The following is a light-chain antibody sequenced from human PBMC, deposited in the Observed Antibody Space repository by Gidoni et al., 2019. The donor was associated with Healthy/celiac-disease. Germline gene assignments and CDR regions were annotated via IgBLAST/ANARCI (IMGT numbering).Light chain of an antibody. J-gene: IGKJ2*01. V-gene: IGKV3-20*01. CDR2: GAS. Sequence: IVLTPSPGTLSLSPGERATLSCRASQSVSSSYLAWYQQKPGQAHRLLIYGASSRATGIPDRFSGSGSGTDFTLTISRLEPEDFAVYYCQQCGSSPPVTFGQGTKLEIK. CDR3: QQCGSSPPVT. CDR1: QSVSSSY.